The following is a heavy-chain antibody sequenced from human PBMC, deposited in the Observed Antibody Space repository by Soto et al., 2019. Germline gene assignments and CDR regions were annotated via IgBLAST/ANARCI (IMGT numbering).Heavy chain of an antibody. J-gene: IGHJ4*02. V-gene: IGHV4-34*01. Sequence: SETLSLTCAVYGGSFSGYYWTWIRQPPGTGLEWIGEINHSGSTNYNPSLKSRVTISVDTSKNQFSLKLTSVTAADTAVYYCARDKITGLFDYWGQGSLVTVS. CDR3: ARDKITGLFDY. D-gene: IGHD2-8*02. CDR2: INHSGST. CDR1: GGSFSGYY.